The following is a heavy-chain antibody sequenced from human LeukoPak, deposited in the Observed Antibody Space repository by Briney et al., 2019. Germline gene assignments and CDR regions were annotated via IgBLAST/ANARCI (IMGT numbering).Heavy chain of an antibody. V-gene: IGHV4-39*07. CDR2: IYYSGST. Sequence: PSETLSLTCTVSGGSISSSSYYWGWIRQPPGKGLGWIGSIYYSGSTYYNPSLKRRVTISVDTSKKQFFLKLSSVTAADTGVYYCARGYCSGGSCYSYYYYNYMDVWGKGTTVTVSS. CDR1: GGSISSSSYY. J-gene: IGHJ6*03. CDR3: ARGYCSGGSCYSYYYYNYMDV. D-gene: IGHD2-15*01.